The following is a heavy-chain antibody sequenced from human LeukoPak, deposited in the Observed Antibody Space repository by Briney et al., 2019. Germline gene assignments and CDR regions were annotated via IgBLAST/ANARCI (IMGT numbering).Heavy chain of an antibody. CDR1: GYTFTNYG. J-gene: IGHJ4*02. Sequence: ASVKVSCKASGYTFTNYGIFWVRQAPGQGLEWMGWISAYSGNTNYAQKLQGRVTMATETSTSTAYMELESLRSDDTAVYYCAISQGSYYDTSGYLGGDYWGQGTLVTVSS. CDR3: AISQGSYYDTSGYLGGDY. CDR2: ISAYSGNT. V-gene: IGHV1-18*01. D-gene: IGHD3-22*01.